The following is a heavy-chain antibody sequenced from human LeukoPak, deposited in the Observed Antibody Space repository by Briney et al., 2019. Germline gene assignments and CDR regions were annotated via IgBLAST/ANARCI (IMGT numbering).Heavy chain of an antibody. J-gene: IGHJ4*02. D-gene: IGHD5-24*01. Sequence: GGSLRLSCAASGFTFSSYGMHWVRQAPGKGLEWVAVISYDGRNKYYADSVKGRFTISRDNSKSTVYLQMNSLRPEDTAVYYCARPSPPGDGYNPCDYWGPGALVIVSS. V-gene: IGHV3-30*03. CDR3: ARPSPPGDGYNPCDY. CDR1: GFTFSSYG. CDR2: ISYDGRNK.